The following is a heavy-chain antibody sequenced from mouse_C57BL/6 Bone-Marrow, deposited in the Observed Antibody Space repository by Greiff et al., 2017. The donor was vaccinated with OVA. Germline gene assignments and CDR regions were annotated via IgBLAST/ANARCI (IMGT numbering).Heavy chain of an antibody. CDR2: IYPRSGNT. D-gene: IGHD1-1*01. V-gene: IGHV1-81*01. J-gene: IGHJ3*01. CDR3: AVAPHYYGSTSWFAY. Sequence: QVQLQQSGAELARPGASVKLSCKASGYTFTSYGISWVKQRTGQGLEWIGEIYPRSGNTYYNEKFKGKATLTADKSSSTAYMELRSLTSEDSAVYFCAVAPHYYGSTSWFAYWGQGTLVTVSA. CDR1: GYTFTSYG.